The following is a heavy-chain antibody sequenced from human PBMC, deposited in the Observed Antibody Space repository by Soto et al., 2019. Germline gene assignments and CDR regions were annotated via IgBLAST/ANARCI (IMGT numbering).Heavy chain of an antibody. CDR1: GFSLSTSGVG. Sequence: SGPTLVNPTQTLTXTCTFSGFSLSTSGVGVGWIRQPPGKALEWLALIYWDDDKRYSPSLKSRLTITKDTSKNQVVLTMTNMDPVDTATYYCAHIYGSWYYLYFGYWGQGTLVTVSS. CDR3: AHIYGSWYYLYFGY. J-gene: IGHJ4*02. CDR2: IYWDDDK. V-gene: IGHV2-5*02. D-gene: IGHD6-13*01.